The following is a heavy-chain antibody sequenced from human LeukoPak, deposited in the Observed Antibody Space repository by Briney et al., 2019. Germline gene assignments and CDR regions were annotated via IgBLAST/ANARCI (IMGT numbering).Heavy chain of an antibody. D-gene: IGHD5-12*01. CDR1: GGSISSDTYY. Sequence: PSETLSLTCAVSGGSISSDTYYWGWIRQPPGKGLEWIGTIYYSGTTYSNPSLKSRVTISVDTSKNQFSLKLSSVTAADTAVYYCARASSVDQFDPWGQGTLVTVSS. CDR3: ARASSVDQFDP. V-gene: IGHV4-39*07. CDR2: IYYSGTT. J-gene: IGHJ5*02.